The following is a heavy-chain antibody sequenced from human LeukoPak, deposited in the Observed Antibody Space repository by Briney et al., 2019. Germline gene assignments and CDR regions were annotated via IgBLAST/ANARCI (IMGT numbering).Heavy chain of an antibody. V-gene: IGHV4-34*01. CDR3: ARGRAYYYDTSGYSGSFSY. D-gene: IGHD3-22*01. J-gene: IGHJ4*02. CDR2: ISHSGSL. Sequence: PSETLSLTCAVYGGSFSGYYWSWIRQPPGKGLEWIGEISHSGSLNYNPSLKSRVTISVDTSKNQFSLKLSSVTAADTAVYYWARGRAYYYDTSGYSGSFSYWGQGTLVTVSS. CDR1: GGSFSGYY.